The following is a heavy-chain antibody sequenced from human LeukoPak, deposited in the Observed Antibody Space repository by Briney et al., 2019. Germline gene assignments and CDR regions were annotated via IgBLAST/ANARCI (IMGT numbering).Heavy chain of an antibody. D-gene: IGHD4-11*01. CDR1: GFTFSTYA. CDR3: AKRRETTVTKSFDY. J-gene: IGHJ4*02. Sequence: GGSLRLSCAASGFTFSTYAMSWVRQAPGKGLEWVSTISGSGGTTYYADSVKGRFTISRDNSKDTLYLQMNSLRAEDTAVYYCAKRRETTVTKSFDYWGQGTMVTVPS. V-gene: IGHV3-23*01. CDR2: ISGSGGTT.